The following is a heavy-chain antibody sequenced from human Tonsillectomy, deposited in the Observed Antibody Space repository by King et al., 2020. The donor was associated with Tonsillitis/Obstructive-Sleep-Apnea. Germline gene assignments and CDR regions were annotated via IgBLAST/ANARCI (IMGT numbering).Heavy chain of an antibody. CDR1: GGSFSGYC. CDR2: INHSGST. V-gene: IGHV4-34*01. J-gene: IGHJ6*02. Sequence: VQLQQWGAGLLKPSETLSLTCAVYGGSFSGYCWSWIRQPPGKGLEWIGEINHSGSTNYNPSLESRLTISVDTSKNLFSLKLSSVTAADTAVYYCARGGELLRSYVMDVWGQGTTVTVSS. D-gene: IGHD3-10*01. CDR3: ARGGELLRSYVMDV.